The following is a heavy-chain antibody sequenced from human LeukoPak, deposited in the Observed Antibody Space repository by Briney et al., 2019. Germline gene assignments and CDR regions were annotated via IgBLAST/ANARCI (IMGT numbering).Heavy chain of an antibody. Sequence: SETLSLXCTVSGGSNSSYYWSWIRQPPGKGLESIGYIYYSGSTNYNPSLKSRVTISVDTSKNQFSLKLSSVTAADTAVYYCAREGNDFSAPFQHWGQGTLVTVSS. V-gene: IGHV4-59*01. D-gene: IGHD3-3*01. J-gene: IGHJ1*01. CDR2: IYYSGST. CDR3: AREGNDFSAPFQH. CDR1: GGSNSSYY.